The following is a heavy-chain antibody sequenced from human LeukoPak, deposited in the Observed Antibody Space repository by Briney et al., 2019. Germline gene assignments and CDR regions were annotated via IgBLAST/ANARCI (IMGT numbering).Heavy chain of an antibody. D-gene: IGHD3-16*01. Sequence: PSETLSLTCTVSGYSISSGYYWGWIRQPPGEGLEWIALIYHSGTTYYNPSLKSRVTISVDTSKNQFSLKLSSVTAADTAVYYCARVWAPGYYYYMDVWGKGTTVTVSS. CDR2: IYHSGTT. J-gene: IGHJ6*03. CDR3: ARVWAPGYYYYMDV. CDR1: GYSISSGYY. V-gene: IGHV4-38-2*02.